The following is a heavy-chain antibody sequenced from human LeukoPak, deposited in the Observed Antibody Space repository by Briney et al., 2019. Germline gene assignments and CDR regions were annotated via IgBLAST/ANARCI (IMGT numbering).Heavy chain of an antibody. CDR3: AKTIDY. J-gene: IGHJ4*02. V-gene: IGHV3-30*18. CDR1: GFTFSRYA. CDR2: ISYDGSNK. Sequence: GGSLRLSCAASGFTFSRYAMSWVRQAPGKGLEWVAVISYDGSNKYYADSVKGRFTISRDNSKNTLYLQMNSLRAEDTAVYYCAKTIDYWGQGTLVTVSS.